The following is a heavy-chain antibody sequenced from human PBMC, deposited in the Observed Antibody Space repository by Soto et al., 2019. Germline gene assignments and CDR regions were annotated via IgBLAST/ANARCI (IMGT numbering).Heavy chain of an antibody. J-gene: IGHJ6*02. D-gene: IGHD3-10*01. CDR3: SKDRGSGSYAANYYYYGMDV. V-gene: IGHV3-30-3*01. Sequence: GGSLRLSCVASGFTFSSYVIHWVRQAPGKGLEWLALISTDGTEKHYPGSVKGRFTISRDNAKSSLYLQMNSLRVEDTALYFCSKDRGSGSYAANYYYYGMDVWGQGTTVTVSS. CDR2: ISTDGTEK. CDR1: GFTFSSYV.